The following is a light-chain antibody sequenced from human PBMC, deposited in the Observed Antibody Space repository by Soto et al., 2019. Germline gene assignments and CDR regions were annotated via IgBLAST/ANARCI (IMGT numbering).Light chain of an antibody. CDR2: DAY. V-gene: IGKV3-11*01. CDR1: QSFRGL. Sequence: EVVLTQSPVTLSLSTGERATLSCRASQSFRGLLAWYQQKPGQAPRLLIYDAYNRATGIPPRFSGSGSGTDFTLTISSLEPEDSAVYYCQQRHMWPITFGQGTRLEI. CDR3: QQRHMWPIT. J-gene: IGKJ5*01.